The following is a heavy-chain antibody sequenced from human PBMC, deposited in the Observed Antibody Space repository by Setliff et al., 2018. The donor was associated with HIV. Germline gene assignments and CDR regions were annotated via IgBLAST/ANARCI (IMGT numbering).Heavy chain of an antibody. J-gene: IGHJ4*02. V-gene: IGHV3-30*02. D-gene: IGHD6-13*01. CDR3: AQLAAADDS. Sequence: SLRLSCAASGFTFSSYGMHWVRQAPGKGLEWVAFIRYDGSDKYYADSVMGRFTIFRDNSKNTLYLQMNTLRTEDTAVYYCAQLAAADDSWGQGTLVTVSS. CDR2: IRYDGSDK. CDR1: GFTFSSYG.